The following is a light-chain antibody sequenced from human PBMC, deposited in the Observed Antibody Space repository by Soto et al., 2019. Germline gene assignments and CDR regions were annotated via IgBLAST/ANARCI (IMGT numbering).Light chain of an antibody. V-gene: IGKV3D-20*02. CDR3: QQRSNWPWT. J-gene: IGKJ1*01. CDR1: QSVSSRY. Sequence: IVLTRPPGTLSLSPWDTETVCFRASQSVSSRYLAWYQQTPGQALRLLIYGASNRATGIPARFSGSGSGTDFTLTISSLEPEDVAVYYCQQRSNWPWTFGQGTKVDI. CDR2: GAS.